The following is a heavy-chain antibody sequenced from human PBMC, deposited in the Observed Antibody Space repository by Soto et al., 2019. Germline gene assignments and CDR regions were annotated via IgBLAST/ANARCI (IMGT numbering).Heavy chain of an antibody. CDR2: IYYSGST. CDR1: GGSISSSSYY. J-gene: IGHJ4*02. D-gene: IGHD6-19*01. V-gene: IGHV4-61*01. CDR3: ARGFDYSSGWYRYNEYYFDY. Sequence: SETLSLTCTVSGGSISSSSYYWSWIRQPPGKGLEWIGYIYYSGSTNYNPSLKSRVTISVDTSKNQFSLKLSSVTAADTAVYYCARGFDYSSGWYRYNEYYFDYWGQGTLVTVSS.